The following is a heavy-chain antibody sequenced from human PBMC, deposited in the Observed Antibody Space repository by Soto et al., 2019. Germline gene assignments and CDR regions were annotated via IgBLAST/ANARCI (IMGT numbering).Heavy chain of an antibody. CDR3: ARDLSDSTLVTHLSMDV. V-gene: IGHV1-69*01. J-gene: IGHJ6*02. D-gene: IGHD3-16*02. CDR1: GGNFSSYA. CDR2: IIPIFGTA. Sequence: QVQLVQSGAEVKKPGSSVKVSCKASGGNFSSYAISWVRQAPGQGLEWMGGIIPIFGTANYAQKFQGRVTITADESTSTAYMELSSLRSEDTAVYYCARDLSDSTLVTHLSMDVWGQGTTVTVSS.